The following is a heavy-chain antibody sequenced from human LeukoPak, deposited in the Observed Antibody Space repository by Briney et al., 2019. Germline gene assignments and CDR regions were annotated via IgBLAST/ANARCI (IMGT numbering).Heavy chain of an antibody. Sequence: GGSLRLSCAAAGFTFSNYSMSWVRQAPGKGLEWVSTISGTGGTTYYADSVKGRFTISRDNSKNTLFLQFNSLRADDTAVYYCAKGRGTTVTAAANYWGQGTLVTVSS. CDR1: GFTFSNYS. V-gene: IGHV3-23*01. CDR3: AKGRGTTVTAAANY. CDR2: ISGTGGTT. J-gene: IGHJ4*02. D-gene: IGHD4-17*01.